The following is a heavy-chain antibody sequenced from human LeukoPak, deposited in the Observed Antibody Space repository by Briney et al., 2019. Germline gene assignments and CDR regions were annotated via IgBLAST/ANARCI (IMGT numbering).Heavy chain of an antibody. J-gene: IGHJ6*03. CDR1: GFTFDDYG. D-gene: IGHD3-10*01. Sequence: GGSLRLSCAASGFTFDDYGMSWVRQAPGKGLEWVSGINWNGGSTGYADSVKGRFTISRDNAKNSLYLQMNSLRAEDTAVYYCARDRRYYVSGGYSDYFYMDVWGKGTTVTFS. CDR2: INWNGGST. CDR3: ARDRRYYVSGGYSDYFYMDV. V-gene: IGHV3-20*04.